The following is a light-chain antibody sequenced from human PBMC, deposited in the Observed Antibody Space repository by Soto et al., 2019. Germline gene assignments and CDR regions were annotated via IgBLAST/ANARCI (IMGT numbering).Light chain of an antibody. CDR2: DAS. J-gene: IGKJ3*01. CDR3: QKRTNWLT. CDR1: QNVSTY. Sequence: EIVLTQSPATLSLSPGERVTLSFRASQNVSTYLAWYQQKPGQAPRLLIYDASDRATGIPARFSGSGSGTDFTLTISSPEPEDSAVYYCQKRTNWLTFGPGTKVDIK. V-gene: IGKV3-11*01.